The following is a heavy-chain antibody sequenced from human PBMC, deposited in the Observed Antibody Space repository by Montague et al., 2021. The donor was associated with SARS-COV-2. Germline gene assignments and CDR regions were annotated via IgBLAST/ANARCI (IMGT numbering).Heavy chain of an antibody. CDR1: GFSLSTKRMS. D-gene: IGHD2/OR15-2a*01. J-gene: IGHJ6*02. CDR3: TRATSDYFLNYGLDV. Sequence: PALVKPTPTLTVTCTFSGFSLSTKRMSVNWIRQPPGKALEWLARIDWDDDEYYSKSLRTRLTIAKDTTRNQVVLTISNVGPADTGTYYCTRATSDYFLNYGLDVWGQGTTVTVSS. CDR2: IDWDDDE. V-gene: IGHV2-70*11.